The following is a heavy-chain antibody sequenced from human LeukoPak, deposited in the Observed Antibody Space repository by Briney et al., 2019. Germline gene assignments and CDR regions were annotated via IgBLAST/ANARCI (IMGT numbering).Heavy chain of an antibody. D-gene: IGHD3-16*02. Sequence: GGSLRLSCAASGFTFDDYGMSWVRQAPGKGLEWVANIKQDGSEKYYVDSVKGRFTISRDNAKNSLYLQMNSLRAEDTAVYYCARVDYVWGSYPLFDYWGQGTLVTVSS. J-gene: IGHJ4*02. CDR3: ARVDYVWGSYPLFDY. CDR2: IKQDGSEK. V-gene: IGHV3-7*01. CDR1: GFTFDDYG.